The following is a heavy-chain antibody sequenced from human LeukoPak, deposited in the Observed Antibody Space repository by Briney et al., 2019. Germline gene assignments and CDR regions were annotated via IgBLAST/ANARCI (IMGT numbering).Heavy chain of an antibody. V-gene: IGHV1-69*13. CDR1: GGTFSSYA. Sequence: GASVKVSCKASGGTFSSYAISWVRQAPGQGLEWMGGIIPIFGTANYAQKFQGRVTITADESTSTAYMELSSLRSEDTAVYYCARDGGSSSRAYYYYGMDVWGQGTTVTVSS. J-gene: IGHJ6*02. CDR2: IIPIFGTA. D-gene: IGHD6-6*01. CDR3: ARDGGSSSRAYYYYGMDV.